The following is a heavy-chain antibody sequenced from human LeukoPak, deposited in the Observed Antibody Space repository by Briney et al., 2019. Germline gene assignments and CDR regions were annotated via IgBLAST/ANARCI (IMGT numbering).Heavy chain of an antibody. CDR3: ARGAQGDTAIDY. CDR1: EFTFSSYA. CDR2: ISYDGSNK. D-gene: IGHD5-18*01. V-gene: IGHV3-30-3*01. J-gene: IGHJ4*02. Sequence: PGGSLRLSCAASEFTFSSYAMHWVRQAPGKGLEWVAVISYDGSNKYYAGSVKGRFTISTDNSKNTLYLQMNSLRAEDTAVYYCARGAQGDTAIDYWGQGTLVTVSS.